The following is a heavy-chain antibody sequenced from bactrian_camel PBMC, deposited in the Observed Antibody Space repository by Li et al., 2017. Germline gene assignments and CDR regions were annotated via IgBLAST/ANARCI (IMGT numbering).Heavy chain of an antibody. J-gene: IGHJ4*01. CDR1: GYTSGTYC. D-gene: IGHD3*01. CDR3: AADLRCIDPNY. Sequence: HVQLVESGGGSVQAGGSLRLSCTASGYTSGTYCMAWFRQAPGKEREEVAAIDSDGSTSYSDSVKGRFTISKDNAKNTLYLQMNSLKPEDAAMYYCAADLRCIDPNYWGQGTQVTVS. V-gene: IGHV3S55*01. CDR2: IDSDGST.